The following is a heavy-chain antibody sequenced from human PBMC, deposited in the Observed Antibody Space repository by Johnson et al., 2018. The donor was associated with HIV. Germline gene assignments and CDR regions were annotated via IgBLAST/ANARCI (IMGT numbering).Heavy chain of an antibody. CDR1: GFTFSDYY. CDR2: ISSSGSTI. J-gene: IGHJ3*01. D-gene: IGHD6-13*01. CDR3: AKDQWSSSWTNDAFDF. Sequence: VQLVESGGGLVKPGGSLRLSCAASGFTFSDYYMSWIRQAPGKGLEWVSYISSSGSTIYYADSVKGRFTISRDNAKNSLYLQMNSLRAEDTAVYYCAKDQWSSSWTNDAFDFWGQGTMVTVSS. V-gene: IGHV3-11*04.